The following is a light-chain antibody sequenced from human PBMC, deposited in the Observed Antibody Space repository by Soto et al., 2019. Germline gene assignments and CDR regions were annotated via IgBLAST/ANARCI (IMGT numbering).Light chain of an antibody. CDR1: HSVSSNY. V-gene: IGKV3-20*01. Sequence: EIVLTQSPGTLSLSPGERATLSCRSSHSVSSNYLAWYQQKPGQATRLLIYDVSIRATGIPDRFSGSGSGTDFTLTISRLEPVDFAVYYCQQYGISPTFGQGTKVESK. J-gene: IGKJ1*01. CDR2: DVS. CDR3: QQYGISPT.